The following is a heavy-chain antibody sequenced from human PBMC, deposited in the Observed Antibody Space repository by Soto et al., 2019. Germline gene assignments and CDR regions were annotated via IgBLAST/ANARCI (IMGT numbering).Heavy chain of an antibody. J-gene: IGHJ6*02. V-gene: IGHV4-59*08. CDR2: IHYNGNT. CDR3: ANLAAAGDYYYYGMDV. D-gene: IGHD6-13*01. Sequence: PSEPLSRTFSVSGGSISAYSWSRVRQPPGKGLEWIGNIHYNGNTKYNPSLKSRVSMSVDTSKNQFSLKLSSVTAADTAVYYCANLAAAGDYYYYGMDVWGQGTTVT. CDR1: GGSISAYS.